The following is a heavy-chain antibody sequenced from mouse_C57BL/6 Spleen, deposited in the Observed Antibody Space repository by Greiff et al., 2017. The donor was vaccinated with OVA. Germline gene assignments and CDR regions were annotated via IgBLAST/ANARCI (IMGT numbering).Heavy chain of an antibody. J-gene: IGHJ1*03. D-gene: IGHD2-5*01. CDR2: INPTSGST. CDR1: GYTFTSYW. V-gene: IGHV1-64*01. Sequence: QVQLQQPGAELVKPGASVKLSCKASGYTFTSYWMHWVKQRPGQGLEWIGMINPTSGSTNYNEKFKSKATLTVDKSSSTAYMQLSSLTSEDSAVYYCARERDYSNFYWYFDVWGTGTTVTVSS. CDR3: ARERDYSNFYWYFDV.